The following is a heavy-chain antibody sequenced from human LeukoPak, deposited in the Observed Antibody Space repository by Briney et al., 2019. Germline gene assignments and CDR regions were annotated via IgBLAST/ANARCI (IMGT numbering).Heavy chain of an antibody. CDR1: RFTFRGYA. V-gene: IGHV3-23*01. CDR2: ISCSGGSK. D-gene: IGHD3-22*01. J-gene: IGHJ4*02. CDR3: AVQPTEYYYGSSRQFDY. Sequence: GGSLRLSCAASRFTFRGYAISWVRPARAQGLEWVSVISCSGGSKHYADSLKGRFTISRDNTKNTMYLLKNSLRAVDTAVYYCAVQPTEYYYGSSRQFDYGCRGTL.